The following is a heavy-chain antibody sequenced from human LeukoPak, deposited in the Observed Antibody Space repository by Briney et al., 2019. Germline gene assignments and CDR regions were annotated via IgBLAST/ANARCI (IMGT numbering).Heavy chain of an antibody. CDR2: MNPNSGNT. CDR3: ARRFYSGSYFSQAMGY. V-gene: IGHV1-8*03. D-gene: IGHD1-26*01. J-gene: IGHJ4*02. CDR1: GYTFTSYD. Sequence: ASVKVSCKASGYTFTSYDINWVRQATGQGLEWMGWMNPNSGNTGYAQKFQGRVTITRNTSISTAYMELSSLRSEDTAVYYCARRFYSGSYFSQAMGYWGQGTLVTVSS.